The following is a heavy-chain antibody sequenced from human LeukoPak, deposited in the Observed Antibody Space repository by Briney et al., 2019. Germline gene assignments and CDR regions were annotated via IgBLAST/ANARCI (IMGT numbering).Heavy chain of an antibody. CDR3: ARGGLRLGEKPQDY. D-gene: IGHD3-16*01. V-gene: IGHV3-7*04. J-gene: IGHJ4*02. CDR2: IKQDGSEK. CDR1: GFTFSSYW. Sequence: GGSLRLSCAASGFTFSSYWMSWVRQAPGKGLEWVANIKQDGSEKYFVDSVKGRFTISRDSAKNSPYLQMNSLRAEDTAVYYCARGGLRLGEKPQDYWGQGTLVTVSS.